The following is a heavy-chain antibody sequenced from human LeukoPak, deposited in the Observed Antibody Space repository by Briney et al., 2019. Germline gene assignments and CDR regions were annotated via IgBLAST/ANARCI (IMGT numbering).Heavy chain of an antibody. V-gene: IGHV3-7*01. CDR3: ARDAGELLAASEYFHH. D-gene: IGHD3-10*01. J-gene: IGHJ1*01. CDR1: GFTFSSYW. CDR2: IKQDGSEK. Sequence: GGSLRLSCAASGFTFSSYWMSWVRQAPGKALEWVANIKQDGSEKYYVDSVKGRFTISRDNAKNSLYLQMNSLRAEDTAVYYCARDAGELLAASEYFHHWGQGTLVTVSS.